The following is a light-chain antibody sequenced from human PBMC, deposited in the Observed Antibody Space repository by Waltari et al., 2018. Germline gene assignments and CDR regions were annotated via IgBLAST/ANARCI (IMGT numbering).Light chain of an antibody. J-gene: IGLJ1*01. CDR3: SSYTSSSTLDV. V-gene: IGLV2-14*01. CDR2: DVS. CDR1: SSDVGGYNY. Sequence: QSALTQPASVSGSPGQSITISCTGTSSDVGGYNYVSWYQQHPGKVPKLMIYDVSNRPSGVSNRCSGSKSGNTASLTISGLQAEDDADYYCSSYTSSSTLDVFGTGTKVTVL.